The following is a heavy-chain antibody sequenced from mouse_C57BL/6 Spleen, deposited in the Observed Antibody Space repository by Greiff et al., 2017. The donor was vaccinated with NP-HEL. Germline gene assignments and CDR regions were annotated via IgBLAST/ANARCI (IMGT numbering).Heavy chain of an antibody. CDR2: IDTETGGT. Sequence: LVESGAELVRPGASVTLSCKASGYTFTDYEMHWVKQTPVHGLEWIGAIDTETGGTSYNQKFKGKAILTADKSSSTAYMELRSLTSEDSAGYYCTRGYGSSYDYLDYWGQGTTLTVSS. CDR3: TRGYGSSYDYLDY. J-gene: IGHJ2*01. D-gene: IGHD1-1*01. CDR1: GYTFTDYE. V-gene: IGHV1-15*01.